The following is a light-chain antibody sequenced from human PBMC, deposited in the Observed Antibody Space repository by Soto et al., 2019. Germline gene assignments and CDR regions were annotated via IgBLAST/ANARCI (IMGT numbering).Light chain of an antibody. CDR3: QQYRSWPRT. J-gene: IGKJ1*01. CDR1: QSVDIS. V-gene: IGKV3-15*01. Sequence: EVVLTQSPSALSVSPGERVTLSCRASQSVDISLAWYQQKPGQAPRLLIYGASTRATDMPGTFSGRGSGTEFTLTISSLRRGGFGVYYCQQYRSWPRTFGQGTKVDIK. CDR2: GAS.